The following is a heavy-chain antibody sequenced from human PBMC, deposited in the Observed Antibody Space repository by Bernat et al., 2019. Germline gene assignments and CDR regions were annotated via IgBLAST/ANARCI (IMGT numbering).Heavy chain of an antibody. CDR3: ARGNERWELLPYGMDV. D-gene: IGHD1-26*01. J-gene: IGHJ6*02. Sequence: QVQLVQSGAEVKKPGSSVKVSCKASGGTFSSYAISWVRQAPGQGLEWMGGIIPIFGTANYAQKFQGRVTITTDKSTSTAYMELSSLRSEDTAVYYCARGNERWELLPYGMDVWGQGTTVTVSS. CDR1: GGTFSSYA. V-gene: IGHV1-69*06. CDR2: IIPIFGTA.